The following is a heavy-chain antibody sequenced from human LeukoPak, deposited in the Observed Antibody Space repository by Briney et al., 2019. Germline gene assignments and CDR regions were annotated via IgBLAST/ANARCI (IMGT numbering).Heavy chain of an antibody. CDR1: GGTFSSYA. V-gene: IGHV1-69*01. J-gene: IGHJ4*02. CDR2: IIPIFGTA. Sequence: SVKVSCKASGGTFSSYAISWVRQAPGQGLEWMGGIIPIFGTANYAQKFQGRVTITADESTSTAYMELSSLRSEDTAVYYCAVNPYYCDSSGYYYLLFYWGQGTLVTVSS. D-gene: IGHD3-22*01. CDR3: AVNPYYCDSSGYYYLLFY.